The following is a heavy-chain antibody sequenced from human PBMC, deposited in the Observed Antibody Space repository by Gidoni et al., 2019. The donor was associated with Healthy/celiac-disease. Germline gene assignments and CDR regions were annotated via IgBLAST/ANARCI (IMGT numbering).Heavy chain of an antibody. V-gene: IGHV3-15*01. J-gene: IGHJ6*02. CDR1: GFTFSNAW. CDR2: IKSKTDGGTT. D-gene: IGHD6-6*01. Sequence: EVQLVESGGGLVKPGGSLRLSCAASGFTFSNAWMRGVRQAPGKGLEWVGRIKSKTDGGTTDYAAPVKGRFTISRDDSKNTLYLQMNSLKTEDTAVYYCTTDEPRFRSNSSSSAVYYYGMDVWGQGTTVTVSS. CDR3: TTDEPRFRSNSSSSAVYYYGMDV.